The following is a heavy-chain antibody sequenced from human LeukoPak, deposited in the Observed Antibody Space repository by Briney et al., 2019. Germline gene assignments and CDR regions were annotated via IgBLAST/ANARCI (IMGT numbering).Heavy chain of an antibody. D-gene: IGHD3-9*01. CDR1: GYTFTSYG. V-gene: IGHV1-18*01. J-gene: IGHJ4*02. Sequence: ACVKVSCKASGYTFTSYGISWVRQAPGQGLEWMGWISAYNGNTNYAQKLQGRVTMTTDTSTSTAHMELRSLRSDDTAVYYCARDHRYDILTGYSYFDYWGQGTLVTVSS. CDR3: ARDHRYDILTGYSYFDY. CDR2: ISAYNGNT.